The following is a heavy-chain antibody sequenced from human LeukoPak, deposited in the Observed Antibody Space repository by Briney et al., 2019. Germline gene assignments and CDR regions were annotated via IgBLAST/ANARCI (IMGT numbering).Heavy chain of an antibody. Sequence: SETLSLTCTVSGGSISSYYWSWIRQPPGKGLEWIGYIYYSGSTNYNPSLKSRVTISVDTSKNQFSLKLSSVTAADTAVYFCAKGSTTSRPYYFDHWGQGTLVTVSS. CDR3: AKGSTTSRPYYFDH. J-gene: IGHJ4*02. CDR2: IYYSGST. D-gene: IGHD1-14*01. V-gene: IGHV4-59*01. CDR1: GGSISSYY.